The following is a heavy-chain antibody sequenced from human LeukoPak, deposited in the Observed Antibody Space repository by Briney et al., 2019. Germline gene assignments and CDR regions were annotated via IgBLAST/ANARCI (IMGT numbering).Heavy chain of an antibody. CDR3: ARVHDSSGYYGY. CDR1: GYTFTSYA. V-gene: IGHV1-3*01. Sequence: ASVKASCKASGYTFTSYAMHWVRQAPGQRLEWMGWINAGNGNTKYSQKFQGRVTITRDTSASTAYMELSSLRSEDTAVYYCARVHDSSGYYGYWGQGTLVTVSS. D-gene: IGHD3-22*01. CDR2: INAGNGNT. J-gene: IGHJ4*02.